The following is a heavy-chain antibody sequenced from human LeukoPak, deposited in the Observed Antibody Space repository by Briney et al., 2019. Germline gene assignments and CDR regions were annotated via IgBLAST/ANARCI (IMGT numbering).Heavy chain of an antibody. CDR2: ISYDGRTK. CDR3: AKETYSASWHLDS. D-gene: IGHD6-13*01. J-gene: IGHJ4*02. Sequence: PGRSLRLSCAASGFTFSSYGMHWVRQAPGKGLEWVAVISYDGRTKYFGDSVKGRFTISRDNSKNTLYLQMNSLRTEDTAVYYCAKETYSASWHLDSWGQGTLVTVSS. CDR1: GFTFSSYG. V-gene: IGHV3-30*18.